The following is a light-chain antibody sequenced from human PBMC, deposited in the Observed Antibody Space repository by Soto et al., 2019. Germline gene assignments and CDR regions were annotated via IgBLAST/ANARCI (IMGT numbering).Light chain of an antibody. CDR3: QQRSNWPRT. J-gene: IGKJ1*01. CDR1: QSVSSY. V-gene: IGKV3-11*01. Sequence: EIVLTQSPATLSLSPGERATLSCRASQSVSSYLAWYQQKPGQAPRLLIYDASNTATGIPARFSGSGSGTDFTLTISSLEAEDFAVYYCQQRSNWPRTFGQGNKVEIK. CDR2: DAS.